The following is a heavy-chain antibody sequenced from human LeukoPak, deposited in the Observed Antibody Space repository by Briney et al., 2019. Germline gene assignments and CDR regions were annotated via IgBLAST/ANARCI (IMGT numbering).Heavy chain of an antibody. CDR2: RYYSGST. CDR3: ARVRGDFETD. V-gene: IGHV4-59*01. Sequence: SETLSLTCSVSGGSTCGYSWTWIRQPPGKGLEWIGYRYYSGSTTYNPSLKSRVTISVDTSKSQFSLKLISVTAADTAIYYCARVRGDFETDWGQGTLVTVSS. D-gene: IGHD3-16*01. J-gene: IGHJ1*01. CDR1: GGSTCGYS.